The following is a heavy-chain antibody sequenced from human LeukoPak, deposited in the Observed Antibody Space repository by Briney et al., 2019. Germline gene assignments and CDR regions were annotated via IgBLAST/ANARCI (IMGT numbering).Heavy chain of an antibody. CDR2: MNPNSGNT. Sequence: ASVKVSCKASGYTFTGFDINWVRQLPGQGLEWMGWMNPNSGNTGFVQKFQGRLILTRDASMNTAYMELSSLTSDDTAVYYCVRGNSGSYYLYWGQGTLVTVSS. V-gene: IGHV1-8*02. CDR1: GYTFTGFD. CDR3: VRGNSGSYYLY. J-gene: IGHJ4*02. D-gene: IGHD1-26*01.